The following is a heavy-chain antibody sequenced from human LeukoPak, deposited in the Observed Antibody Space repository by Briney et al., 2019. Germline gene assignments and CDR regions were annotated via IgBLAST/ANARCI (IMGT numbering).Heavy chain of an antibody. V-gene: IGHV3-21*01. CDR1: GFTFSSYS. Sequence: GGSLRLSCAASGFTFSSYSMNWVRQAPGKGLEWVSSISSSSSYIYYADSVKGRFTISRDNAKNSLYLQMNSLRAEDTAVYYCAREAPDSSSGELGGAFDIWGQGTMVTVSS. J-gene: IGHJ3*02. D-gene: IGHD6-13*01. CDR3: AREAPDSSSGELGGAFDI. CDR2: ISSSSSYI.